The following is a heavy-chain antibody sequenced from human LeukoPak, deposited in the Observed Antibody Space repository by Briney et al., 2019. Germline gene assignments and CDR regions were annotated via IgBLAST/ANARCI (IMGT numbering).Heavy chain of an antibody. CDR3: AKDSGNPGSFDY. D-gene: IGHD1-26*01. J-gene: IGHJ4*02. Sequence: GRSLRLSCAASGFTFSSYGIHWVRQAPGKGLEWVAVISYDGSNKYYADSVKGRFTISRDNSNNTLYLQMNSLRTEDTAVYYCAKDSGNPGSFDYWGQGTLVTVSS. CDR1: GFTFSSYG. V-gene: IGHV3-30*18. CDR2: ISYDGSNK.